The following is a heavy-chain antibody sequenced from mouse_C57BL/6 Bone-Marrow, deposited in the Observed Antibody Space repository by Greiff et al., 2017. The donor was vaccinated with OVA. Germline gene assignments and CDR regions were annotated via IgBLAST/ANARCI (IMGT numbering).Heavy chain of an antibody. J-gene: IGHJ2*01. CDR2: FYPGSGSI. CDR3: ARHELGFYCFAY. Sequence: QVQLKQSGAELVKPGASVKLSCKASGYTFTEYTIHWVKQRSGQGLEWIGWFYPGSGSIKYNEKFKDKATLTADKSSSTVYMEVSRLTAEDSAVYFCARHELGFYCFAYWGQGTTLTVSA. V-gene: IGHV1-62-2*01. CDR1: GYTFTEYT.